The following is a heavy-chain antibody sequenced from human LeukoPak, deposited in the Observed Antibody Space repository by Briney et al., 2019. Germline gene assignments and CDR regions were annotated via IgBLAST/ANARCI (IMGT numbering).Heavy chain of an antibody. D-gene: IGHD6-13*01. CDR1: EFTFRTYD. J-gene: IGHJ5*02. V-gene: IGHV3-30*04. Sequence: PGRSLRLSCAASEFTFRTYDMYWVRQAPGKGLEWVAVISADGSNQNYADSVKGRFSISRDNSKNTLDLQMNSLRPEDSAVYCCARDKGIAGAALFDPWGQGTLVTVSS. CDR3: ARDKGIAGAALFDP. CDR2: ISADGSNQ.